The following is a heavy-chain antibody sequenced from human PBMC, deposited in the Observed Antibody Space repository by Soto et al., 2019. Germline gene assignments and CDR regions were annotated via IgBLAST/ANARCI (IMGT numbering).Heavy chain of an antibody. J-gene: IGHJ4*02. Sequence: QGQLVQSGAEVRTPGASVKVSCKASGYTFTSYDINWVRQATGQEPEWMGWMNPDSGNTGYVQKFQGRVTMTRNTAISTAYMELSSLRSEDTAVYYCARSVGGSNVNFDYWGQGTLVTVSS. CDR3: ARSVGGSNVNFDY. CDR2: MNPDSGNT. D-gene: IGHD3-10*01. V-gene: IGHV1-8*01. CDR1: GYTFTSYD.